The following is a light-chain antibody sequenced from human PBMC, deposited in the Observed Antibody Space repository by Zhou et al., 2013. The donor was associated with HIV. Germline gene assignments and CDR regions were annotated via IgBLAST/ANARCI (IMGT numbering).Light chain of an antibody. Sequence: DIQMTQSPFSVSASVGDKVTFTCRASETIGRWLAWYQQKPGTAPNLLVYQASRLQEGVPSRFSARGSETDFTLTIDGLHPDDFATYFCQQYNNYPWTFGQGTRL. CDR1: ETIGRW. V-gene: IGKV1-5*01. J-gene: IGKJ5*01. CDR3: QQYNNYPWT. CDR2: QAS.